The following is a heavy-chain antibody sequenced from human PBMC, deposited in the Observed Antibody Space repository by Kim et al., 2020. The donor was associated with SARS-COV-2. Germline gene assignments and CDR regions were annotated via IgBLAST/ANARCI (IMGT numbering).Heavy chain of an antibody. V-gene: IGHV7-4-1*02. CDR2: INTNTGNP. J-gene: IGHJ5*02. CDR1: GYTFTSYA. CDR3: ARDAIVVVPAAMGHWFDP. D-gene: IGHD2-2*01. Sequence: ASVKVSCKASGYTFTSYAMNWVRQAPGQGLEWMGWINTNTGNPTYAQGVTGRFVFSLDTSVSTAYLQISSLKAEDTAVYYCARDAIVVVPAAMGHWFDPWGQGTLVTVTT.